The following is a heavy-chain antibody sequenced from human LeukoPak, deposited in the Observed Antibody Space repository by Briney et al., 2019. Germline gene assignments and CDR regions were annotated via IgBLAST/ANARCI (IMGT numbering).Heavy chain of an antibody. CDR3: ARVSGITMIVVVKHDAFDI. D-gene: IGHD3-22*01. J-gene: IGHJ3*02. V-gene: IGHV4-38-2*02. Sequence: PSETLSLTCSVSGYSISSAYYWGWIRQPPGKGLEWIGTMYHSGSTNYNPSLKSRVTISVDTSKNQFSLKLSSVTAADTAVYYCARVSGITMIVVVKHDAFDIWGQGTMVIVSS. CDR2: MYHSGST. CDR1: GYSISSAYY.